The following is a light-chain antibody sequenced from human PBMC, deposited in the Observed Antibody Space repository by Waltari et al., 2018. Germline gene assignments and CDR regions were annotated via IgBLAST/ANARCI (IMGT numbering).Light chain of an antibody. J-gene: IGKJ1*01. V-gene: IGKV4-1*01. CDR2: WAS. CDR3: QQYYNTPPT. CDR1: QSVSDHVNNKNY. Sequence: DIVMTQSPDSLTVSPGERVTINCRSSQSVSDHVNNKNYLAWYRQKPGQPPKLLISWASTREFGVPDRFSGTGSGTEFTLPISSLQAEDVAVYYCQQYYNTPPTFGRGTTVEIK.